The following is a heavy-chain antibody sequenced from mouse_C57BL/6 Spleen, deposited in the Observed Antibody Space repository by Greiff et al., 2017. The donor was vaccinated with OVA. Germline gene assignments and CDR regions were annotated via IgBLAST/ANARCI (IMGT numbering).Heavy chain of an antibody. CDR1: GYSITSGYY. D-gene: IGHD1-1*01. CDR2: ISYDGSN. Sequence: VQLQQSGPGLVKPSQSLSLTCSVTGYSITSGYYWNWIRQFPGNKLEWMGYISYDGSNNYNPSLKNRISITRDTSKNQFFLKLNSVTTEDTATYYCARGDYGSRGAMDYWGQGTSVTVSS. J-gene: IGHJ4*01. V-gene: IGHV3-6*01. CDR3: ARGDYGSRGAMDY.